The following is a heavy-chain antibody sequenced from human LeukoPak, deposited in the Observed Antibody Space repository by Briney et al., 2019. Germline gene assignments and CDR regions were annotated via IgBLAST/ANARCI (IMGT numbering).Heavy chain of an antibody. V-gene: IGHV1-46*01. CDR2: INPTGGST. D-gene: IGHD6-6*01. Sequence: GASVKVSCRASGYTFPSYFMHWVRQAPGQGLEWMGTINPTGGSTTYAQKFQGRVTMTRDTSTSTVYMELSSLRSDDTAVYYCARTAARRFDYWGQGTLVTVSS. J-gene: IGHJ4*02. CDR1: GYTFPSYF. CDR3: ARTAARRFDY.